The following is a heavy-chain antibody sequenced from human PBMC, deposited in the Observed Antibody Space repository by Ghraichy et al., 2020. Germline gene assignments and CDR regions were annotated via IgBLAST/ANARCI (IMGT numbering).Heavy chain of an antibody. V-gene: IGHV3-74*01. CDR1: GFSLSSYW. Sequence: GGSLRLSCAASGFSLSSYWMHWVRQAPGKGLVWVSRINSDGSSTSYADSVKGRFSISRDNAKNTLYLQMNSLRAEDTAVYYCARDEGYTSTWYGYWGQGTLVTVSS. D-gene: IGHD6-13*01. CDR2: INSDGSST. CDR3: ARDEGYTSTWYGY. J-gene: IGHJ4*02.